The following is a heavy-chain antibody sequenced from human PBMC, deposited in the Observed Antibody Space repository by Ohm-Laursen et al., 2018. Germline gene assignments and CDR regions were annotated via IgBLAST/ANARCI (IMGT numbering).Heavy chain of an antibody. CDR1: GFTFSSYA. CDR3: VRGYTSSWSNYFDY. D-gene: IGHD6-13*01. Sequence: SLRLSCAASGFTFSSYAMNWVRQAPGKGLEWVSAISGSGGSTYYADSVKGRFTISRDNSKNTLYLQMNSLRAEDTAVYYCVRGYTSSWSNYFDYWGQGTLVAVSS. CDR2: ISGSGGST. J-gene: IGHJ4*02. V-gene: IGHV3-23*01.